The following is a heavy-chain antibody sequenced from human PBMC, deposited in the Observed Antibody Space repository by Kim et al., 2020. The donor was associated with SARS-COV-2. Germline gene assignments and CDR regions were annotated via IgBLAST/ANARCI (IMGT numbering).Heavy chain of an antibody. Sequence: ADSVKGRFTISRDNAKNSLYLQMNSLRSEDTALYYCAKDSSSYSSGWPDSWGQGTLVTVSS. D-gene: IGHD6-19*01. J-gene: IGHJ4*02. CDR3: AKDSSSYSSGWPDS. V-gene: IGHV3-9*01.